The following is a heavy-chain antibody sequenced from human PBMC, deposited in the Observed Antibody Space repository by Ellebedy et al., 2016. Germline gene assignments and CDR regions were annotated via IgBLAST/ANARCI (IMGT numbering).Heavy chain of an antibody. D-gene: IGHD6-6*01. Sequence: GESLKISXAASGFTFSSYAMHWVRQAPGKGLEWVAVISYDGSNKYYADSVKGRFTISRDNSKNTLYLQMNSLRAEDTAVYYCARDPSGYYFDYWGQGTLVTVSS. CDR1: GFTFSSYA. J-gene: IGHJ4*02. V-gene: IGHV3-30-3*01. CDR2: ISYDGSNK. CDR3: ARDPSGYYFDY.